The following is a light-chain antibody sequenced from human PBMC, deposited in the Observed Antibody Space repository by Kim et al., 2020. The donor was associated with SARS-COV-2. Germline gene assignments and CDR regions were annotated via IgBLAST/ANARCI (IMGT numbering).Light chain of an antibody. Sequence: GDRVTITCRASQGISSALAWNQQKPGKAPKLLIYDASSLESGVPSRFSGSGSGTDFTLTISSLQPEDFATYYCQQFNNDPYTFGQGTKLEI. CDR3: QQFNNDPYT. J-gene: IGKJ2*01. CDR2: DAS. V-gene: IGKV1D-13*01. CDR1: QGISSA.